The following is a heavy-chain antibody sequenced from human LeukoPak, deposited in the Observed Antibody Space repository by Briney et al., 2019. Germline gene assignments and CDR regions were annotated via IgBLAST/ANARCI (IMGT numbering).Heavy chain of an antibody. CDR3: ASPLYNGYHPWGY. D-gene: IGHD1-14*01. CDR1: GGSISSGGYY. V-gene: IGHV4-39*01. CDR2: IYYSGST. J-gene: IGHJ4*02. Sequence: SGTLSLTCTVSGGSISSGGYYWGWIRQPPGKGLEWIGSIYYSGSTYYNPSLKSRVTISVDTSKNQFSLKLSSVTAADTAVYYCASPLYNGYHPWGYWGQGTLVTVSS.